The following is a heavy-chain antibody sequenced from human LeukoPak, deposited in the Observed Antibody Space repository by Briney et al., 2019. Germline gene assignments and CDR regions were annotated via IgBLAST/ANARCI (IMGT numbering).Heavy chain of an antibody. CDR2: LSGSGDRT. Sequence: PGGTLRLSCAASGFTFSAYGMTWVRQAPGKGLEWVSVLSGSGDRTLYADSVKGRFTISRDNSKSTLYLQMNSLRAEDTAVYFCAKAPAGVLTGFRGYLEGPSTRSLYYFDSWGQGTLVTVSS. J-gene: IGHJ4*02. CDR3: AKAPAGVLTGFRGYLEGPSTRSLYYFDS. CDR1: GFTFSAYG. V-gene: IGHV3-23*01. D-gene: IGHD3-9*01.